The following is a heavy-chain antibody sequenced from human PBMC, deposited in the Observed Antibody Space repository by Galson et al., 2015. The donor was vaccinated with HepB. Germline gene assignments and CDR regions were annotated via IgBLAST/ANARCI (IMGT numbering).Heavy chain of an antibody. CDR3: AANYYDNSGTFGY. CDR2: IDQDESEK. Sequence: SLRLSCAASGFTFSRYWMSWVRQAPGKGLEWVASIDQDESEKYYVGSVKGRFTISRDNAKNSLYLQMDSLRAEDTATYYCAANYYDNSGTFGYWGQGTLVTVSS. D-gene: IGHD3-22*01. V-gene: IGHV3-7*03. CDR1: GFTFSRYW. J-gene: IGHJ4*02.